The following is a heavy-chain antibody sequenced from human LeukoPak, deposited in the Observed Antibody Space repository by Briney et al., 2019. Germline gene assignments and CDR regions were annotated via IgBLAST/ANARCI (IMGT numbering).Heavy chain of an antibody. CDR3: ARVSDSSSNWYNPVDY. J-gene: IGHJ4*02. D-gene: IGHD6-13*01. CDR2: VSHDGSTT. CDR1: GFTFTNYG. Sequence: QAGGSLRLSCAASGFTFTNYGMQWVRQAPGKGLEWVAVVSHDGSTTFYADSVKGRFTISRDNFKNTLYLQMNSLTADDTAVYYCARVSDSSSNWYNPVDYWGQGTLVTVSS. V-gene: IGHV3-33*05.